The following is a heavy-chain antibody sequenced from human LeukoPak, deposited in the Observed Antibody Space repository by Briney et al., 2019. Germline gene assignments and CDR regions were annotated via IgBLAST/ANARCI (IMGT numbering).Heavy chain of an antibody. Sequence: GGSLRLSCAASGFTFSSYSMNWARQAPGKGLEWVSSISSSSYIYYADSVKGRFTISRDNAKNSLYLQMNSQRAEDTAVYYCARETTVSDAFDIWGQGTMVTVSS. CDR3: ARETTVSDAFDI. D-gene: IGHD4-17*01. V-gene: IGHV3-21*01. J-gene: IGHJ3*02. CDR2: ISSSSYI. CDR1: GFTFSSYS.